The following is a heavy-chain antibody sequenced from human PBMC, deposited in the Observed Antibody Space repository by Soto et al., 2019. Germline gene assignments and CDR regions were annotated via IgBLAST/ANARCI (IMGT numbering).Heavy chain of an antibody. J-gene: IGHJ3*02. D-gene: IGHD3-3*01. CDR2: ISAYNGNT. V-gene: IGHV1-18*01. CDR1: GYTFTSYG. CDR3: ARDPLTYFDFWSGYYDAFDI. Sequence: ASVKVSCKASGYTFTSYGISWVRQAPGQGLEWMGWISAYNGNTNYAQKLQGRVTMTTDTSTRTAYMELRSLRSDDTVVYYCARDPLTYFDFWSGYYDAFDIWGQGTMVTVSS.